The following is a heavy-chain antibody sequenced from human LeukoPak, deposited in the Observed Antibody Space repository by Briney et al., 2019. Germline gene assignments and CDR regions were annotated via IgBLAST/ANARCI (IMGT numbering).Heavy chain of an antibody. CDR1: GFTFSSYA. CDR2: ISGSGGST. CDR3: AKCPLKTGTTSWFDP. J-gene: IGHJ5*02. D-gene: IGHD1-7*01. V-gene: IGHV3-23*01. Sequence: PGGSLRLSCAASGFTFSSYAMSWVRRAPGKGLEWVSAISGSGGSTYYADSVKGRFTISRDNSKNTLNLQMNSLRAEDTAVYYCAKCPLKTGTTSWFDPWGQGTLVTVSS.